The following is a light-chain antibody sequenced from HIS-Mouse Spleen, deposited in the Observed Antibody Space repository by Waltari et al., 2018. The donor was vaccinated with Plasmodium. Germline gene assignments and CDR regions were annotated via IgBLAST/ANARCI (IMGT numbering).Light chain of an antibody. V-gene: IGLV3-10*01. CDR3: YSTDSSGNHRV. CDR1: ALPKKY. J-gene: IGLJ3*02. Sequence: SYELTQPPSVSVSPGQTARITCSGNALPKKYASWYQQKSGQATVLVIYEDSKRPSGIPERFSGSSSGTMATLTISGAQVDDEADYYCYSTDSSGNHRVFGGGTKLTVL. CDR2: EDS.